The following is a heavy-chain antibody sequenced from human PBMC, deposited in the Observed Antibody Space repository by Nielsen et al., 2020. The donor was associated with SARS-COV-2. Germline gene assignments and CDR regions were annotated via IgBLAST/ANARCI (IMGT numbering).Heavy chain of an antibody. CDR1: GFTFNTYT. CDR3: AGGGVDF. V-gene: IGHV3-48*04. CDR2: ISRDGGAT. J-gene: IGHJ4*02. Sequence: GESLKISCAASGFTFNTYTMNWVRQALGKGLEWVSYISRDGGATYYADSVKGRFTISRDNAKNSLYLQMNSLRAEDTAVYYCAGGGVDFWGQGTLVTVSS. D-gene: IGHD2-15*01.